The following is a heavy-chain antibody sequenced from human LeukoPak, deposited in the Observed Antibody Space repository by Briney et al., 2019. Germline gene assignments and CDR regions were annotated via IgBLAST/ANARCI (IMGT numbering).Heavy chain of an antibody. CDR3: ARLVTDAFDI. CDR2: IYYSGST. Sequence: SETLSLTCTVSGGSISSYYWSWIRQPPGKGLEWIGYIYYSGSTNYNPSPKSRVTISVDTSKNQFSLKLSSVTAADTAVYYCARLVTDAFDIWGQGTMVTVSS. J-gene: IGHJ3*02. V-gene: IGHV4-59*08. CDR1: GGSISSYY.